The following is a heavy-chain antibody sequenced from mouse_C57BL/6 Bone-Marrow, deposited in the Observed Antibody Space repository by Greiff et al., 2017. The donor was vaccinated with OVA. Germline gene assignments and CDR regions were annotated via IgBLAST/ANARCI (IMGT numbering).Heavy chain of an antibody. V-gene: IGHV1-80*01. CDR1: GYAFSSYW. CDR2: IYPGDGDT. CDR3: ARVYGSYWYFDV. D-gene: IGHD1-1*01. Sequence: QVQLKQSGAELVKPGASVKISCKASGYAFSSYWMNWVKQRPGKGLEWIGQIYPGDGDTNYNGKFKGKATLTADKSSSTAYMQLSSLTSEDSAVYFCARVYGSYWYFDVWGTGTTVTVSS. J-gene: IGHJ1*03.